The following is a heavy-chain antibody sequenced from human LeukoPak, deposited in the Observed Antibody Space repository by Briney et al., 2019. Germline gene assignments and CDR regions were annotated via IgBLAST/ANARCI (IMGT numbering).Heavy chain of an antibody. CDR3: ARDHCSGGSCYHLYYYYGMDV. V-gene: IGHV3-21*01. J-gene: IGHJ6*02. D-gene: IGHD2-15*01. Sequence: GGSLRLSCAASGFTFSSYSMTWVRQAPGKGLEWVSSISSSSSYIYYADSVKGRFTISRDNAKNSLYLQMNSLRAEDTAVYYCARDHCSGGSCYHLYYYYGMDVWGQGTTVTVSS. CDR1: GFTFSSYS. CDR2: ISSSSSYI.